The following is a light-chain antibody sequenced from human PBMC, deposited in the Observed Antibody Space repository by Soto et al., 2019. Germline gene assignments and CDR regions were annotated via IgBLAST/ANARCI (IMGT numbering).Light chain of an antibody. CDR1: QSVSSTF. J-gene: IGKJ1*01. CDR2: GSS. CDR3: QQYDSSRT. V-gene: IGKV3-20*01. Sequence: EIVLTQSPGTLSLSPGERATLSCRASQSVSSTFLAWYQQKPGQAPRVLIYGSSARAAGIPDRFSGSGSGTYFTLTIIRLEPEDFAVYYCQQYDSSRTFGQGTKVEMK.